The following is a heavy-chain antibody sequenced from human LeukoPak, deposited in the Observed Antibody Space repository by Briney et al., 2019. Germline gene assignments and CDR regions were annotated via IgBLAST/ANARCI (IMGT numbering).Heavy chain of an antibody. D-gene: IGHD6-13*01. Sequence: GSLRLSCAASGFTFSDYYMSWIRQAPGKGLEWVSYISYSGSTIYYADSVKGRFTISRDNSKNTLYLQLNSLRAEDTAIYYCAKGAAAAGIFDYWGQGTPVTVSS. J-gene: IGHJ4*02. V-gene: IGHV3-11*01. CDR2: ISYSGSTI. CDR1: GFTFSDYY. CDR3: AKGAAAAGIFDY.